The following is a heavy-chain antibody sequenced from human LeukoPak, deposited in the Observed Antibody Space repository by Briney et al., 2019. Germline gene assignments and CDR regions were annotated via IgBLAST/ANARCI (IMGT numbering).Heavy chain of an antibody. V-gene: IGHV4-59*01. CDR1: GGSINTYY. CDR3: ARDPRLYCSGSSCFQSYYFDL. J-gene: IGHJ2*01. Sequence: SETLSLTCAVSGGSINTYYWSWIRQPPGKGLEWIGGINYSVTTTYNPPLKNRVTISVDTSKTHFSLRLTSVTAADTAVYYCARDPRLYCSGSSCFQSYYFDLWGLGALVTVSS. CDR2: INYSVTT. D-gene: IGHD2-15*01.